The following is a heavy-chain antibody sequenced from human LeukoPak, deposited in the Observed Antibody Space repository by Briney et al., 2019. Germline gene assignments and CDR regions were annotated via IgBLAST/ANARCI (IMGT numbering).Heavy chain of an antibody. CDR2: INWNGGST. CDR1: GFTFDDYG. V-gene: IGHV3-20*04. J-gene: IGHJ6*03. CDR3: ARGGYYGSGSYSRVRFMDV. D-gene: IGHD3-10*01. Sequence: GGSLRLSCAASGFTFDDYGMSWVRQAPGKGLEWVSGINWNGGSTGYADSVKGRFTISRDNAKNSLYLQMNSLRAEDTAVYYCARGGYYGSGSYSRVRFMDVWGKGTTVTVSS.